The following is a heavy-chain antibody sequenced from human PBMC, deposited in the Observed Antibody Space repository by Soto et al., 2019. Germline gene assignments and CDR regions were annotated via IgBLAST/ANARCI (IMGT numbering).Heavy chain of an antibody. CDR1: GFSLSTSGVG. Sequence: QITLKESGPTLVKPTQTLTLTCTFSGFSLSTSGVGVGWIRQPPGKALEWLALIYWDDDKRYSPSLKSRLTNTEDPSKNPVVLTMTNMDPVDTATYYCAHRQRTVYFDYWGQGTLVTVSS. CDR2: IYWDDDK. J-gene: IGHJ4*02. CDR3: AHRQRTVYFDY. V-gene: IGHV2-5*02. D-gene: IGHD4-17*01.